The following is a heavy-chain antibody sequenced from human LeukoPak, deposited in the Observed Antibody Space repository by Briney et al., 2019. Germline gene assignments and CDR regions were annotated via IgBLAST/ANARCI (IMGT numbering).Heavy chain of an antibody. CDR1: GFTFSGSA. CDR2: IRSKANSYAT. V-gene: IGHV3-73*01. Sequence: PGGSLRLSCAASGFTFSGSAMHWVRQASGKGLEWLGHIRSKANSYATAYAASVKGRFTISRDDSKNTAYLQMNSLKTEDTAVYYCTRRPDSGWYVGPSGNWFDPWGQGTLVTVSS. D-gene: IGHD6-19*01. CDR3: TRRPDSGWYVGPSGNWFDP. J-gene: IGHJ5*02.